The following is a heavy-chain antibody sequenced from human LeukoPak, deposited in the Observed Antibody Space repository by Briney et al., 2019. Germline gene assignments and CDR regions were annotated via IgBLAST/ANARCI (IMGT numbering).Heavy chain of an antibody. Sequence: GGSLRLSCAASRFTFSSYWFHWVRQAPGKGLVWVSRIGNDGSDTIYADSVKGRFTISRDNAKSTLYLQMNSLRAEDTAVYYCARDIEAAGLFLDYWGQGTLVTVSS. CDR3: ARDIEAAGLFLDY. CDR2: IGNDGSDT. V-gene: IGHV3-74*01. J-gene: IGHJ4*02. D-gene: IGHD6-13*01. CDR1: RFTFSSYW.